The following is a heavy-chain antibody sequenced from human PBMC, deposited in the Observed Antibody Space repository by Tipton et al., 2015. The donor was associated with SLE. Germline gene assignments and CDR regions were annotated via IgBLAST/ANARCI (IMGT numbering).Heavy chain of an antibody. CDR1: GGSLSSSSYY. CDR3: AEGVLPWAAFDI. V-gene: IGHV4-61*01. CDR2: IYYSGST. J-gene: IGHJ3*02. Sequence: TLSLTCTVSGGSLSSSSYYWSWIRQPPGKGLEWIGYIYYSGSTNYNPSLKSRVTISVDTSKNQFSLKLSSVTAADTAVYYCAEGVLPWAAFDIWGQGTMVTVSS. D-gene: IGHD3-10*01.